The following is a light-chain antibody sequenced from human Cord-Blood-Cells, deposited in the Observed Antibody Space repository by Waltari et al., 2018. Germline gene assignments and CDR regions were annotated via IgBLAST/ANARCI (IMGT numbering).Light chain of an antibody. CDR2: EVS. V-gene: IGLV2-8*01. Sequence: QSALTQPPSASGSPGPSVTIACTGTTSDAGGYNYVSWYQQPPGKAPKLMIYEVSKRPSGVPDRFSGSKSGNTASLSVSGLQAEDEADYYCSSYAGSNNLVFGGGTKLTVL. J-gene: IGLJ3*02. CDR3: SSYAGSNNLV. CDR1: TSDAGGYNY.